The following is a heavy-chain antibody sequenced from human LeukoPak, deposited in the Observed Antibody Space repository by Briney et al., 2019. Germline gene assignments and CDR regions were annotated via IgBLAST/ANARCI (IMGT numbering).Heavy chain of an antibody. CDR1: GFTFSSYA. V-gene: IGHV3-66*02. CDR2: IYSGGYT. D-gene: IGHD3-22*01. CDR3: ARDGLYYYESS. J-gene: IGHJ4*02. Sequence: PGGSLRLSCAASGFTFSSYAMHWVRQAPGKGLEWVSVIYSGGYTYYADSVKGRFTISRDNSKNTLYLQMNSLRAEDTAVYYCARDGLYYYESSWGQGTLVTVSS.